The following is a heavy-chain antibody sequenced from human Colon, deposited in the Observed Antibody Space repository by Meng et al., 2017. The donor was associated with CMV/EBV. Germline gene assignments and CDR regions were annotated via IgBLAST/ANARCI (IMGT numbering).Heavy chain of an antibody. CDR3: ARDPSGSRVPFDY. CDR1: GYTFSDYH. CDR2: INSNSGAT. Sequence: GQRGQSGAAVKKPGASVKVSCKTSGYTFSDYHIHWVRQAPGQGLEWMGWINSNSGATDYAQKFQGRFTMTRDTSITTVYMELSSLRSDDTAVYYCARDPSGSRVPFDYWGQGSLVTVSS. D-gene: IGHD1-26*01. V-gene: IGHV1-2*02. J-gene: IGHJ4*02.